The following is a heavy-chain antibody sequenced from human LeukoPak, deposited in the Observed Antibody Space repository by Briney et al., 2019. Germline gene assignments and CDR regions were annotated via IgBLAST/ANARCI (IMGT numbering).Heavy chain of an antibody. CDR1: GGSIRSSYYY. CDR2: IYYSGST. D-gene: IGHD3-3*01. Sequence: PSETLSLTCTVSGGSIRSSYYYWGWIRQPPGKGLEWIGYIYYSGSTNYNPSLKSRVTISVDTSKNQFSLKLSSVTAADTAVYYCARDYYGFWSGFYYFDYWGQGTLVTVSS. CDR3: ARDYYGFWSGFYYFDY. J-gene: IGHJ4*02. V-gene: IGHV4-61*05.